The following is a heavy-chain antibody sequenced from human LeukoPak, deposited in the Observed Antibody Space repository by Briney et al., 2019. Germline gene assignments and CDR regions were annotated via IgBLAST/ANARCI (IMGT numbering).Heavy chain of an antibody. Sequence: SETLSLTCAVHGGSFSGYYWSWIRQPPGKGLEWIGEINHSGSTNYNPSLKSRVTISVDTSKNQFSLKLSSVTAADTAVYYCARASPESYFDYWGQGTLVTVSS. J-gene: IGHJ4*02. CDR3: ARASPESYFDY. CDR2: INHSGST. CDR1: GGSFSGYY. D-gene: IGHD6-6*01. V-gene: IGHV4-34*01.